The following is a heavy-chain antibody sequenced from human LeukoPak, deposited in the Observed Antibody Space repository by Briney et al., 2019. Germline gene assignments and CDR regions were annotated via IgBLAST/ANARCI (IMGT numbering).Heavy chain of an antibody. J-gene: IGHJ4*02. V-gene: IGHV3-48*01. CDR2: VDSSGNFE. CDR1: GFTVSSNY. Sequence: GGSLRLSCAASGFTVSSNYMTWVRQAPGKGLEWVSYVDSSGNFEYYADSVRGRFTISRDIAKNSLFLQMNSLRAEDTAVYYCARGEDNADEYLREDYWGQGTLVTVSS. CDR3: ARGEDNADEYLREDY. D-gene: IGHD3-16*01.